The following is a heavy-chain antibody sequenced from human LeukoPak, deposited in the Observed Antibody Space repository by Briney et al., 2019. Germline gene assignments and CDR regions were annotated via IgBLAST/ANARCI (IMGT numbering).Heavy chain of an antibody. Sequence: PGGSLRLSCATSGFTLRYYQMNWVHQAPGKGLEWVSYINVVNGAIYYADSVKGRFTISGDIATSSVYLQMNSLRAEDTALYYCVRDGNRGYDMDVWGQGTAVTVSS. J-gene: IGHJ6*02. V-gene: IGHV3-48*01. CDR2: INVVNGAI. D-gene: IGHD3-10*01. CDR1: GFTLRYYQ. CDR3: VRDGNRGYDMDV.